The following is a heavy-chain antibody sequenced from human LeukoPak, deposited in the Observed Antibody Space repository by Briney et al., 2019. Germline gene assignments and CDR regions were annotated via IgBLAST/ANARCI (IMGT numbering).Heavy chain of an antibody. CDR3: ARTQNQLAIFGVVIPSLYYFDY. Sequence: GGSLRLSCAASGFTFSSYATHWVRQAPGKGLEWVAVISYDGSNKCYADSVKGRFTISRDNSKNTLYLQMNSLRAEDTAVYYCARTQNQLAIFGVVIPSLYYFDYWGQGTLVTVSS. CDR2: ISYDGSNK. CDR1: GFTFSSYA. V-gene: IGHV3-30-3*01. J-gene: IGHJ4*02. D-gene: IGHD3-3*01.